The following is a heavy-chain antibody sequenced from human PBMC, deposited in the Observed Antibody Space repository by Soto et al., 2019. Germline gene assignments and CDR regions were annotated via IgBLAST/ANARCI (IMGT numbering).Heavy chain of an antibody. CDR3: TKDRQWYGMDV. Sequence: EVQLLESGGGLVQPGESLRLSCAASGFTFGGYFMNWVRQAPGKGLEWVSDIDTTGGRTHYAESVRGRFTISRDNSRNTLYLQMNSLRAEDTALYYCTKDRQWYGMDVWGQGTTVTVSS. D-gene: IGHD2-8*01. V-gene: IGHV3-23*01. CDR1: GFTFGGYF. J-gene: IGHJ6*02. CDR2: IDTTGGRT.